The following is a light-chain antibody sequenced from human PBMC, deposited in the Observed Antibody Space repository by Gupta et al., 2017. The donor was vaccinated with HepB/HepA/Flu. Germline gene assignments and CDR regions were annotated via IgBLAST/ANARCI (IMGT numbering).Light chain of an antibody. Sequence: DTQMTQSPSSLSASVGDRVTITFRASQRISSYLNWYQQKPGKAPKLLIYGASRLESGVPSRFRGSGSGTDFTLTISRLQPEDFATYYCQQWYGTPRSFGQGTKMEIK. V-gene: IGKV1-39*01. CDR3: QQWYGTPRS. CDR1: QRISSY. CDR2: GAS. J-gene: IGKJ2*04.